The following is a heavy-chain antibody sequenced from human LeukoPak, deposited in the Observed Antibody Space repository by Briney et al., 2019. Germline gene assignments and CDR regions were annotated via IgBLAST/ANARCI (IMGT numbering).Heavy chain of an antibody. Sequence: GRSLRLSCAASGFTFSSYGMHWVRQAPGKGLEWVAVIWYDGSNKYYADSVKGRFTISRDNSKNTLYLQMNSLRAEDTAVYYCASWPGSYPNTYYYGMDVWGQGTTVTVSS. D-gene: IGHD3-10*01. CDR1: GFTFSSYG. J-gene: IGHJ6*02. CDR3: ASWPGSYPNTYYYGMDV. V-gene: IGHV3-33*01. CDR2: IWYDGSNK.